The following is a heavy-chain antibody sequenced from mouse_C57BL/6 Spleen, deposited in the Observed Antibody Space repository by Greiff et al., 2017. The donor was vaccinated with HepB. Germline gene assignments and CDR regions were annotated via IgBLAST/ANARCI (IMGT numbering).Heavy chain of an antibody. CDR1: GYSLTRYG. D-gene: IGHD5-1*01. J-gene: IGHJ2*01. V-gene: IGHV2-9*02. Sequence: QVQLKESGPGLVAPSQSLSITCTVYGYSLTRYGVHWVRQPPGKGLEWLGLIWAGGSTNYNWAIMSRLSISIDNSKSLVFVIMNSLQTDDTALYYCARSKYLARYWGQGTTLTVSS. CDR3: ARSKYLARY. CDR2: IWAGGST.